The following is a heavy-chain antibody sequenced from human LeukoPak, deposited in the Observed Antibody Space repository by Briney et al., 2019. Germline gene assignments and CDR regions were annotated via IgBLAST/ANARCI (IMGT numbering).Heavy chain of an antibody. Sequence: SVKVSSKPSVGTFSYYTFSWVRPAPGQGLEWMGGIMPIFNTPIYAQKFEDRVTIIRDDSTSTTYMELKSLRSDDTAVYFCARGRRGFTANVYDHWGQGTLVTVSS. D-gene: IGHD5-12*01. CDR2: IMPIFNTP. CDR1: VGTFSYYT. V-gene: IGHV1-69*05. J-gene: IGHJ4*02. CDR3: ARGRRGFTANVYDH.